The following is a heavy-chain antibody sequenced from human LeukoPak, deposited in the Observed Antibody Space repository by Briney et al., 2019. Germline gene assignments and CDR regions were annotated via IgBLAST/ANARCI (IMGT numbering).Heavy chain of an antibody. V-gene: IGHV4-61*02. D-gene: IGHD6-6*01. CDR1: GGSISSGGYY. Sequence: SQTLSLTCTVSGGSISSGGYYWTWLRQPAGTGLEWIGRIYTSGSTNFNPSLKSRVSISLDTSQNQFSLKVSTVTAADTAVYYWAREGAARNFDYWGQGILVTVSS. CDR2: IYTSGST. J-gene: IGHJ4*02. CDR3: AREGAARNFDY.